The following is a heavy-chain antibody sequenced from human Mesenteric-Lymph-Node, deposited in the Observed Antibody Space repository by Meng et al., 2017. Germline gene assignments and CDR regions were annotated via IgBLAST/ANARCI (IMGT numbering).Heavy chain of an antibody. CDR1: GFTFSDHQ. CDR2: IRNKADSDTT. V-gene: IGHV3-72*01. D-gene: IGHD7-27*01. CDR3: TTDSLYGNWGSFDYFDY. Sequence: GESLKISCAASGFTFSDHQMDWVRQAPGKGLEWVGHIRNKADSDTTEYAASVKGRFTISRDDSKNTLYLQMNSLKTEDTAVYYCTTDSLYGNWGSFDYFDYWGQGTLVTVSS. J-gene: IGHJ4*02.